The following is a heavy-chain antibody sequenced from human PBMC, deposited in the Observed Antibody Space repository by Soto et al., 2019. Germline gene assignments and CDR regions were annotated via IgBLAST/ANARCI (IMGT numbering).Heavy chain of an antibody. CDR1: GFTVSSNY. CDR3: ARESGPRAFDI. CDR2: MYSGSST. V-gene: IGHV3-66*01. J-gene: IGHJ3*02. Sequence: GGSLRLSCAASGFTVSSNYMSWVRQAPGKGLEWVSVMYSGSSTYYADSVKGRFTISRDNSKNTLYLQMNSLRAEDTAVYYCARESGPRAFDIWGQGTMVTVSS.